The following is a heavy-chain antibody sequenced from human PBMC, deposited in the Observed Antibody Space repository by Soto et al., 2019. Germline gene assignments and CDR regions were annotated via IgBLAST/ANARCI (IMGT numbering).Heavy chain of an antibody. V-gene: IGHV3-64D*06. CDR3: VSGYYGSGSYGYFDY. D-gene: IGHD3-10*01. CDR2: ISSNGGST. J-gene: IGHJ4*02. Sequence: EVPLVESGGGLVQPGGSLRLSCSASGFTFSSYAMHWVRQAPGKGLEYVSAISSNGGSTYYADSVKGRFTISRDNSKNTLYLQMSSLRAEDRAVYYCVSGYYGSGSYGYFDYWGQGTLVTVSS. CDR1: GFTFSSYA.